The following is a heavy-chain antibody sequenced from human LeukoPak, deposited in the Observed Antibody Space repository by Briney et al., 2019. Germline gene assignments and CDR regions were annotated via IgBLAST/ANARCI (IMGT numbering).Heavy chain of an antibody. V-gene: IGHV4-4*07. CDR2: IYTSGST. CDR1: GGSISSYY. J-gene: IGHJ4*02. CDR3: ARDRYYYDSSGYLFFDY. Sequence: SETLSLTCTVSGGSISSYYWSWIRQPAGKGLEWIGRIYTSGSTNYNPSLKSRVTMSVDTSKNQFSLKLSSVTAADTAVYYCARDRYYYDSSGYLFFDYWGQGTLVTVSS. D-gene: IGHD3-22*01.